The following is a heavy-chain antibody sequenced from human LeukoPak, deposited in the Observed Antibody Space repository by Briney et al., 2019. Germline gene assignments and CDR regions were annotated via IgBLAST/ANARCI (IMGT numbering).Heavy chain of an antibody. J-gene: IGHJ4*02. V-gene: IGHV4-59*08. Sequence: PSETLSLTCTVSGGSISSYYWSWIRQPPGKGLEWIGYIYYSGSTNYNPSLKSRVTISVDTSKNQFSLKLSSVTAADTAVYYCARLRPPYAGGDFDYWGQGTLVTVSS. CDR3: ARLRPPYAGGDFDY. CDR1: GGSISSYY. D-gene: IGHD1-14*01. CDR2: IYYSGST.